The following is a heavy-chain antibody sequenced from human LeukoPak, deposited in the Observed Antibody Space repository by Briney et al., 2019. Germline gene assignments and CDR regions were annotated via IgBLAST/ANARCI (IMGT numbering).Heavy chain of an antibody. V-gene: IGHV3-23*01. J-gene: IGHJ6*02. Sequence: GGSLRLSCAVSGLTFNNYAMSWVRQAPGKGLEWVSAISKSGDHTYYAASAKGRFTIYRDDSKNTQYLQMNSLRAEDTAVYYCATSWGPDTSAFRWGRDGMDVWGQGTTVIVS. CDR2: ISKSGDHT. D-gene: IGHD3-16*01. CDR1: GLTFNNYA. CDR3: ATSWGPDTSAFRWGRDGMDV.